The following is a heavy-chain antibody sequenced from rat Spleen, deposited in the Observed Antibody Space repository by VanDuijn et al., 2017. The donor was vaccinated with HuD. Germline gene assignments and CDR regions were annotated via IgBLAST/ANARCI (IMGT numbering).Heavy chain of an antibody. CDR2: INSAGST. J-gene: IGHJ2*01. CDR3: ARRGLQSYYFYY. D-gene: IGHD1-1*01. CDR1: GYSITSGYG. Sequence: EVQLQESGPGLVKPSQSLSLTCSVTGYSITSGYGWNWIRKFPGNKLEWMGYINSAGSTNNNHPLKSQISITRDTSKNQFFLQLTSVTTEDTATYYCARRGLQSYYFYYWGQGVMVTVSS. V-gene: IGHV3-3*01.